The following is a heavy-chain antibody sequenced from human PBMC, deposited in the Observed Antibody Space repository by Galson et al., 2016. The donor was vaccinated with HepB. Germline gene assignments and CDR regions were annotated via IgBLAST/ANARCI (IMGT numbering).Heavy chain of an antibody. Sequence: SVKVSCKASGYTFTSYGISWVRQAPGQGLEWMGWVSGNNGNTNYAQKFQGRVTMTRDTSTSTVYVEVRSLSSDDTAVYYCARDKEASSRVAASVSYYYYGMDVWGQGTTVTVSS. CDR2: VSGNNGNT. J-gene: IGHJ6*02. D-gene: IGHD6-13*01. V-gene: IGHV1-18*01. CDR1: GYTFTSYG. CDR3: ARDKEASSRVAASVSYYYYGMDV.